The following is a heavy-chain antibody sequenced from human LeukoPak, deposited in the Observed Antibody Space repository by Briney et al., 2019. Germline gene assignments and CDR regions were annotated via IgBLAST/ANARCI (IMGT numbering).Heavy chain of an antibody. D-gene: IGHD1-26*01. CDR2: ISYDGSNK. CDR3: ARDKVGATRPWYYYYGMDV. Sequence: GGSLRLSCAASGFTFSSYAMHWVSQAPGKGLEWVAVISYDGSNKYYADSVKGRFTISRDNSKNTLYLQMNSLRAEDTAVYYCARDKVGATRPWYYYYGMDVWGQGTTVTVSS. V-gene: IGHV3-30-3*01. J-gene: IGHJ6*02. CDR1: GFTFSSYA.